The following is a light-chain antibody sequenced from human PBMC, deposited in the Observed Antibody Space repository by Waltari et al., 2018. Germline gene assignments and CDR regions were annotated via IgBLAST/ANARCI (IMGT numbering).Light chain of an antibody. J-gene: IGKJ2*01. CDR2: AAS. Sequence: EIVMTQSPAPLCGSAGEPATLTCRASQSVGGNLAWYQQKPGQAPRLLIHAASTRATGIPGRFSGSGSGTEFTLTISSLQSEDFAIYYCQQYNNWPPQDAFGQGTKLEIK. V-gene: IGKV3-15*01. CDR3: QQYNNWPPQDA. CDR1: QSVGGN.